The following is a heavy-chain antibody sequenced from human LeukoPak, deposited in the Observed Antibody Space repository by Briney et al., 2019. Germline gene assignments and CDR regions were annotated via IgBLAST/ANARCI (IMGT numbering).Heavy chain of an antibody. V-gene: IGHV3-11*01. CDR1: GFSFSDYY. CDR3: ARLGYSYGSDFDN. Sequence: GGSLRLSCATSGFSFSDYYMTWIRQAPGKGLEWLSYISTGGTTIHYADSVKGRFTISRDDAKNSLYLEMNSLRGDDTAVYYCARLGYSYGSDFDNWGQGTLVTVSS. D-gene: IGHD5-18*01. J-gene: IGHJ4*02. CDR2: ISTGGTTI.